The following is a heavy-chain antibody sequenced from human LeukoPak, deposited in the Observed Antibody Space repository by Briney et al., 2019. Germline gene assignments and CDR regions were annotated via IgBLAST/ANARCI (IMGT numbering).Heavy chain of an antibody. CDR1: GLTFSSYS. CDR3: AREGSGSYTGDFDY. V-gene: IGHV3-48*04. D-gene: IGHD1-26*01. CDR2: ISSSGSTI. Sequence: GGSLRLSCAASGLTFSSYSMNWVRQAPGKGLEWVSYISSSGSTIYYADSVKGRSTISRDNAKNSLYLQMNSLRAEDTAVYYCAREGSGSYTGDFDYWGQGTLVTVSS. J-gene: IGHJ4*02.